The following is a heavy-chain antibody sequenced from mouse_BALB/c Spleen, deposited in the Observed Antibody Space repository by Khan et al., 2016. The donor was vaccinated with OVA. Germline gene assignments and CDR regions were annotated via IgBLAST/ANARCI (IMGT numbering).Heavy chain of an antibody. CDR2: VTYSGNT. V-gene: IGHV3-8*02. CDR3: ARSYGSWTRDY. Sequence: EVQLQESGPSLVKPSQTLSLTCSVTGDSITSGFWNWIRKFPGNKFEYMGYVTYSGNTYYNPSLKSRLSIPRDTSKSQYYLQLNSVTTEDTATYFCARSYGSWTRDYWGQGTSVTVSS. CDR1: GDSITSGF. D-gene: IGHD1-1*01. J-gene: IGHJ4*01.